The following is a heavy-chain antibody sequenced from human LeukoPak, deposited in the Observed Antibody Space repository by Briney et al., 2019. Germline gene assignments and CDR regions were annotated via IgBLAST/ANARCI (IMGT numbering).Heavy chain of an antibody. Sequence: SGGSLRLSCAASGLTFSSYAMSWVRQAPGKGLEWVSAISGSGGSTYYADSVKGRFTISRDNSKNTLYLQMNSLRAEDTAVYYCAKIEMATILGYWGQGTLVTVSS. CDR3: AKIEMATILGY. V-gene: IGHV3-23*01. J-gene: IGHJ4*02. D-gene: IGHD5-24*01. CDR2: ISGSGGST. CDR1: GLTFSSYA.